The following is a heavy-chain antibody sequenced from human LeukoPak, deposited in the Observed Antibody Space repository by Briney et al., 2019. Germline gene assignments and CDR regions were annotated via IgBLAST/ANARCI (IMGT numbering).Heavy chain of an antibody. CDR1: GYTFNGYQ. D-gene: IGHD1-26*01. CDR2: INPNSGGT. V-gene: IGHV1-2*06. J-gene: IGHJ4*02. CDR3: ARDMVSGGSYTTRFDY. Sequence: ASVKVSCKASGYTFNGYQIHWVLQAPGQALEWMGRINPNSGGTNYAQKFQGRVTMTRDTSISTAYMELSGLTSDDTAIYYCARDMVSGGSYTTRFDYWGQGTLVTVSS.